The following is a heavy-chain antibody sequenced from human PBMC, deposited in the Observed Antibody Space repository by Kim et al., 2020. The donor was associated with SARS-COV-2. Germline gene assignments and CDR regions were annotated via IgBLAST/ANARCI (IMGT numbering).Heavy chain of an antibody. CDR3: ARHKPPNLYDSSGYDTFDI. CDR1: SGSISSSSYY. V-gene: IGHV4-39*01. D-gene: IGHD3-22*01. CDR2: IYYSGST. J-gene: IGHJ3*02. Sequence: SETLSLTCTVSSGSISSSSYYWGWIRQPPGKGLEWIGSIYYSGSTYYNPSLKSQVTISLDTSKNQFSLKLTSVTAADTSVYYCARHKPPNLYDSSGYDTFDIWGQGTMVPSLQ.